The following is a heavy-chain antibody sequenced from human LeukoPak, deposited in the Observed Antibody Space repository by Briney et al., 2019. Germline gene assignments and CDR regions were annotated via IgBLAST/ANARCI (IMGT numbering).Heavy chain of an antibody. J-gene: IGHJ3*02. CDR1: GYTLTELS. V-gene: IGHV1-24*01. CDR2: FDPEDGET. Sequence: GASVKVSCKVSGYTLTELSMHWVRQAPGEGLEWMGGFDPEDGETIYAQKFQGRVTMTEDTSTDTAYMELSSLRSEDTAVYYCATDRDYYDSSALAFDIWGQGTMVTVSS. CDR3: ATDRDYYDSSALAFDI. D-gene: IGHD3-22*01.